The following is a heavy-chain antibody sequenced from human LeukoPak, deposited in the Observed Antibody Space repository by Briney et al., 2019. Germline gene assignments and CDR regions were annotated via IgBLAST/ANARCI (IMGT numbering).Heavy chain of an antibody. CDR3: AHRFRGSSCFDY. Sequence: SGPTLPHPKQLLTLNYTLSVSPLTTSGVGVAWIRQPPGKALEWLALIYWDDDKRYSPSLKSRLIIPMESSKHQVILTMCDMDPVDKTTYCCAHRFRGSSCFDYWGQGTLVTVSS. CDR1: VSPLTTSGVG. V-gene: IGHV2-5*02. CDR2: IYWDDDK. J-gene: IGHJ4*02. D-gene: IGHD6-13*01.